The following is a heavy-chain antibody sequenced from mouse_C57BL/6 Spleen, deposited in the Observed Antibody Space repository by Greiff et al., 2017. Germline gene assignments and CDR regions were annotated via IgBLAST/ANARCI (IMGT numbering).Heavy chain of an antibody. Sequence: VQLQQSGPELVMPGASVKISCKASGYTFTDYYMNWVKQSHGTSLEWIGDINPNNGGTSYNQKFKGKATLTVDKSSSTAYMELRSLTSEDSAVYYCAREGGYYGSSFSWFAYWGQGTLVTVSA. CDR2: INPNNGGT. D-gene: IGHD1-1*01. CDR1: GYTFTDYY. CDR3: AREGGYYGSSFSWFAY. J-gene: IGHJ3*01. V-gene: IGHV1-26*01.